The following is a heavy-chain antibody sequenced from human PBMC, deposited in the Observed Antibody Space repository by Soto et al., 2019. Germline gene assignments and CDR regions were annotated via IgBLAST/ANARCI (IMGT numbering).Heavy chain of an antibody. CDR1: GGSISSRGYY. V-gene: IGHV4-39*01. CDR2: IYYSGST. CDR3: ATSNWFDP. J-gene: IGHJ5*02. Sequence: QLQLQESGPGLVKPSETLSLTCTVSGGSISSRGYYWGWIRQPPGKGLEWIGTIYYSGSTYYNPSLRSRATISVATSENQFSLKLSSVTAADTAVYYCATSNWFDPWGQGTLVTVSS.